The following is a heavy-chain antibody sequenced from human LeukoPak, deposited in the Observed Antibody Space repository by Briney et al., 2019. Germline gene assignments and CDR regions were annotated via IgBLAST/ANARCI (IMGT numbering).Heavy chain of an antibody. D-gene: IGHD3-22*01. J-gene: IGHJ4*02. Sequence: GASVKVSYKASGYTLTRYGISWVRQAPGQGLEWMGWISAYNGNTNYAQKLQGRVTMTTDTSTSTSYMELRSLTADDTAVYYCARLYYYDSSGSIADYWGQGTLVTVSS. CDR2: ISAYNGNT. CDR1: GYTLTRYG. V-gene: IGHV1-18*01. CDR3: ARLYYYDSSGSIADY.